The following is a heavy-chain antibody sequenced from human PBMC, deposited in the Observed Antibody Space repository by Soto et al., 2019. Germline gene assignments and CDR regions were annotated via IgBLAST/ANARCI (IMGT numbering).Heavy chain of an antibody. CDR2: IYHSGST. D-gene: IGHD3-22*01. V-gene: IGHV4-4*02. CDR1: GGSISSSNW. J-gene: IGHJ4*02. CDR3: ARGVDYYDSSGYYARKFDY. Sequence: SETLSLTCAVSGGSISSSNWWSWVRQPPGKGLEWIGEIYHSGSTNYNPSLKSRVTISVDKSKNQFSLKLSSVTAADTAVYYCARGVDYYDSSGYYARKFDYWGQGTLVT.